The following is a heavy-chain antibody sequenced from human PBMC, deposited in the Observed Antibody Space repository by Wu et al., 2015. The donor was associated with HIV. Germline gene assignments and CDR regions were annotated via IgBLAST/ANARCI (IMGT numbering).Heavy chain of an antibody. CDR3: ARDALFCSSHTCYYYYYYMTS. CDR1: GYSFSGHY. D-gene: IGHD2-2*01. V-gene: IGHV1-2*02. Sequence: QVQLVQSGAEVKKPGASVRVSCKASGYSFSGHYIFWVRQAPGEGLEWMGWINPNSGGTEYAQKFQGRVTMTRDTSISTAYMELTRLTSDDTAVYYCARDALFCSSHTCYYYYYYMTSGRWVPRSPSP. J-gene: IGHJ6*03. CDR2: INPNSGGT.